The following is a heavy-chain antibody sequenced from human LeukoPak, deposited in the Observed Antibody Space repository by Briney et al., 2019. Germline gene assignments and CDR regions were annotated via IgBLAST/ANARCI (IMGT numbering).Heavy chain of an antibody. CDR1: GYPISSGYY. CDR3: ARYRNCGSDCYDAFDI. CDR2: IYHRGST. Sequence: PSETLSLTCTVSGYPISSGYYWGWIRQPPGKGLEWIGGIYHRGSTYYNPSLKSRVTISVDTSKNQFSLKLNSVTAADTAVYYCARYRNCGSDCYDAFDIWGQGTMVTVSS. D-gene: IGHD2-21*02. V-gene: IGHV4-38-2*02. J-gene: IGHJ3*02.